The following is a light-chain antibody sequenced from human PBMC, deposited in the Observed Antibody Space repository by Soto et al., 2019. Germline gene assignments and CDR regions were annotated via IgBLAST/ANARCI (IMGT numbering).Light chain of an antibody. CDR1: QSIYSN. Sequence: EIVITQSPATLSVSPGERATLSCRASQSIYSNLAWYQQRPGQPPRLLIYRASTRATDIPARFSGSGSGTEFTLTISSLQSEDFAVYYCQQYHNLWTLGQGTKVDIK. J-gene: IGKJ1*01. CDR2: RAS. CDR3: QQYHNLWT. V-gene: IGKV3-15*01.